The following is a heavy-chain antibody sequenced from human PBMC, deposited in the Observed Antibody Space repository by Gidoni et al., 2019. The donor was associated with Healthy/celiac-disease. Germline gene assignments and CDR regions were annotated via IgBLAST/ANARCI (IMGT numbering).Heavy chain of an antibody. J-gene: IGHJ6*02. CDR1: GFTFSSYG. Sequence: QVQLVESGGGVVQPGRSLRLSCAASGFTFSSYGMHWVRQAPGKGLEWVAVISYDGSNKYYADSVKGRFTISRDNSKNTLYLQMNSLRAEDTAVYYCAKGWAAAAGTDYYGMDVWGQGTTVTVSS. CDR3: AKGWAAAAGTDYYGMDV. D-gene: IGHD6-13*01. CDR2: ISYDGSNK. V-gene: IGHV3-30*18.